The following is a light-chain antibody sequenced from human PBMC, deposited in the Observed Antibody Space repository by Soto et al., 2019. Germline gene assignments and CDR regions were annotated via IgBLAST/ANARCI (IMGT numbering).Light chain of an antibody. CDR3: KHYNSYSEA. V-gene: IGKV1-5*03. CDR1: QSISSW. J-gene: IGKJ1*01. Sequence: DIQMTQSPSTLSASVGDRVTITCRASQSISSWLAWYQQKPGKAPKRLIYKASTLKSGVPSRFSGSGSGTEFTLTIRSLQPDDFATYYCKHYNSYSEAFGQGTKVDIK. CDR2: KAS.